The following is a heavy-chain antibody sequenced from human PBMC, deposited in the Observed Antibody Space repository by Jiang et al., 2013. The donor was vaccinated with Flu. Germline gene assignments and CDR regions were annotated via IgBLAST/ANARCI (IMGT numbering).Heavy chain of an antibody. CDR2: ISGSGGST. D-gene: IGHD3-16*02. V-gene: IGHV3-23*01. CDR3: AKDNVAGLHLGELSVRGGWFFDY. J-gene: IGHJ4*02. Sequence: WVSAISGSGGSTYYADSVKGRFTISRDNSKNALFLQMNSPRAEDTAVYYCAKDNVAGLHLGELSVRGGWFFDYWGQGTLVTVSS.